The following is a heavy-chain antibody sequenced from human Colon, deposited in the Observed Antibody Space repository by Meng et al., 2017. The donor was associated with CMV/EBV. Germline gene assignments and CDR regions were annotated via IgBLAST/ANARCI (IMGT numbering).Heavy chain of an antibody. V-gene: IGHV5-51*01. CDR2: IYPGDSET. CDR3: VRQRYQSSNGAKDY. D-gene: IGHD2-15*01. Sequence: GESLKISCQASGYTFTAYWIGWVRQMPGKGLEWMGIIYPGDSETRYTSSFQGQVTMSADKSISTAHLQWNTLKASDSAMYYCVRQRYQSSNGAKDYWGQGTQVTVSS. J-gene: IGHJ4*02. CDR1: GYTFTAYW.